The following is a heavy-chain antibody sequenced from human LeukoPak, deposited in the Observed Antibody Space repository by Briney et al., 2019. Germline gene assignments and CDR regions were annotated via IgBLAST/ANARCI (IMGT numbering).Heavy chain of an antibody. CDR1: GFTFSNAW. CDR2: IKRKTDGGTT. J-gene: IGHJ4*02. CDR3: TPDQPSWNYFDY. Sequence: PGGSLRLSCAASGFTFSNAWMSWVRQTPGKGLEWVGRIKRKTDGGTTDYAAPVKGRFTISRDDSKNTLYLQMNSLKTEDTAVYYCTPDQPSWNYFDYWGQGTLVTVSS. D-gene: IGHD1-1*01. V-gene: IGHV3-15*01.